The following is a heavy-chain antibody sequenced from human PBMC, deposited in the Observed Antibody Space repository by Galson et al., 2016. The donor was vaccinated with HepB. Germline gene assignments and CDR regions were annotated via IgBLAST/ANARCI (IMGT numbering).Heavy chain of an antibody. Sequence: SLRLSCAVSGFPFSRFAMTWVRQAPGRGLEWVASIDNSADTTHYVDSVKGRFTISRDNSRNKLYLQMRSLGAEDTAIYYCAKDLVATGISGTLDYWGQGTLVTVSS. CDR2: IDNSADTT. CDR3: AKDLVATGISGTLDY. V-gene: IGHV3-23*01. D-gene: IGHD5-12*01. CDR1: GFPFSRFA. J-gene: IGHJ4*02.